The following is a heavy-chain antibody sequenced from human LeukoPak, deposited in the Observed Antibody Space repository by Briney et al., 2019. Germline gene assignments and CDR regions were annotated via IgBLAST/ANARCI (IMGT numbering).Heavy chain of an antibody. CDR1: GGSFSGYY. V-gene: IGHV4-34*01. Sequence: SETLSLTCAVYGGSFSGYYWSWIRQPPGKGLEWIGEINHSGSTNYNPSLKSRVTISVDTSKNQFSLKLSTVTAADTAVYYCARGWGYCSSTNCYGAFDIWGQGTMVTVSS. CDR3: ARGWGYCSSTNCYGAFDI. J-gene: IGHJ3*02. D-gene: IGHD2-2*01. CDR2: INHSGST.